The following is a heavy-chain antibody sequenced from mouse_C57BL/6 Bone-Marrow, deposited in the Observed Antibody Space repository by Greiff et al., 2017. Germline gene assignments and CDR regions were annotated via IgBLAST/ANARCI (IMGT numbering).Heavy chain of an antibody. V-gene: IGHV1-5*01. D-gene: IGHD2-5*01. CDR3: TRYSNYRAWFAY. J-gene: IGHJ3*01. Sequence: VQLQQSGPVLVKPGASVKMSCKTSGYTFTSYWMHWVKQRPGQGLEWIGAIYPGNSDTSYNQKFKGKAKLTAVTSASTAYMELSSLTNEDSAVYYCTRYSNYRAWFAYWGQGTLVTVSA. CDR2: IYPGNSDT. CDR1: GYTFTSYW.